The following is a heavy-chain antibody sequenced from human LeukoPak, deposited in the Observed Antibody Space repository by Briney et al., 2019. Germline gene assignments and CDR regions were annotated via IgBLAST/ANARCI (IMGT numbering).Heavy chain of an antibody. J-gene: IGHJ6*02. CDR2: FDPEDGET. CDR1: GYTLTELS. Sequence: ASVKVSCKVSGYTLTELSMHWVRQAPGKGLEWMGAFDPEDGETIYAQKFQGRVTMTEDTSTDTAYMELSSLRSEDTAVYYCATQGPAAPYYYYYGMDVWGQGTTVTVSS. D-gene: IGHD2-2*01. CDR3: ATQGPAAPYYYYYGMDV. V-gene: IGHV1-24*01.